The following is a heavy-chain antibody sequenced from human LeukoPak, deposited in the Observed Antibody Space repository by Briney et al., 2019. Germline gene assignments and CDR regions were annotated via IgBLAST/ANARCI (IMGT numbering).Heavy chain of an antibody. Sequence: GGSLRLSCAASGFIVSNTYMTWVRQAPGKGLEWVSAISGSGGSTYYADSVKGRFTISRDNSKNTLYLQMNSLRAEDTAVYYCAETSYDYVWGSYRYNAFDIWGQGTMVTVSS. D-gene: IGHD3-16*02. CDR1: GFIVSNTY. J-gene: IGHJ3*02. V-gene: IGHV3-23*01. CDR3: AETSYDYVWGSYRYNAFDI. CDR2: ISGSGGST.